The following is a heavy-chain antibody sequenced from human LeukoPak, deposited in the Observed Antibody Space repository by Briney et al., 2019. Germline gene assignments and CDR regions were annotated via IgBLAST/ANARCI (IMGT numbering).Heavy chain of an antibody. Sequence: LETLSLPSPVSCGSLRTEYLELIRAPPRKGPGWIGYIYPSGRSNYSPSLKSRVTISADTSKRQFSLKVTSVTAADTAVYYCASFYYGSGLAEDYWGQGILVTVSS. V-gene: IGHV4-4*09. D-gene: IGHD3-10*01. CDR3: ASFYYGSGLAEDY. J-gene: IGHJ4*02. CDR1: CGSLRTEY. CDR2: IYPSGRS.